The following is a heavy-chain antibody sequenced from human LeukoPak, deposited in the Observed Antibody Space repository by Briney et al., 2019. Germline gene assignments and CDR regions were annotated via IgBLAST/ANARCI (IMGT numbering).Heavy chain of an antibody. V-gene: IGHV3-23*01. CDR2: ISGSGGST. J-gene: IGHJ6*03. CDR1: GFTFSSYA. D-gene: IGHD4-17*01. Sequence: GGSLRLSCAASGFTFSSYAMSWVRQAPGKGLEWVSAISGSGGSTYYADSVKGRFTISRDNSKNTLYLQMNSLRAEDTAVYYCARDPSRDDYGDYYYYYMDVWGKGTTVTVSS. CDR3: ARDPSRDDYGDYYYYYMDV.